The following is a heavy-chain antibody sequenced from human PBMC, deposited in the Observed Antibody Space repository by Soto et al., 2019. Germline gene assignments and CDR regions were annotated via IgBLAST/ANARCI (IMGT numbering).Heavy chain of an antibody. Sequence: GGSLRLSCAASGFAFSTYAMTWVRQAPGKGLEWVSVISGSGGSSYYADSVKGRFTISRDDSKNTLFLQMNGLRAEDTAVYYCARVGAYFVEFDYFDSWGQG. D-gene: IGHD3-10*01. V-gene: IGHV3-23*01. CDR1: GFAFSTYA. CDR3: ARVGAYFVEFDYFDS. CDR2: ISGSGGSS. J-gene: IGHJ4*02.